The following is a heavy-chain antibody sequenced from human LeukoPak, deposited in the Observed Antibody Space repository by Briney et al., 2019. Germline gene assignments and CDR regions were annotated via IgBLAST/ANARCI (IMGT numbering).Heavy chain of an antibody. CDR3: ARRSAGAGRVYYFDY. Sequence: SSETLSLTCTVSGGSISSSSYYWGWIRQPPGKGLEWIGSIYYSGSTYYNPSLKSRVTISVDTSKNQFSLKLSSVTAADTAVYYCARRSAGAGRVYYFDYWGQGTLVTVSS. CDR2: IYYSGST. V-gene: IGHV4-39*07. J-gene: IGHJ4*02. D-gene: IGHD6-13*01. CDR1: GGSISSSSYY.